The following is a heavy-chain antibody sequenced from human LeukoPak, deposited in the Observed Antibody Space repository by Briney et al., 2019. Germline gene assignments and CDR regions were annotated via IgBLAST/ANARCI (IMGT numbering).Heavy chain of an antibody. Sequence: GGSLKLSCAASGFTFSDSAIHWVRQASGNGLEWVGRIRSKPQSYATAYDESLKGRFTISRDDSKNTAYLQMSSLKIEDTAVYYCTRVGPSTAVDYWGQGTQVTVSS. CDR2: IRSKPQSYAT. CDR3: TRVGPSTAVDY. D-gene: IGHD1-26*01. CDR1: GFTFSDSA. J-gene: IGHJ4*02. V-gene: IGHV3-73*01.